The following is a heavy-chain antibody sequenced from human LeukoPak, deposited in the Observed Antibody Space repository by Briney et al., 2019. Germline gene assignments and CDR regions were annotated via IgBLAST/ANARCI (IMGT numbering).Heavy chain of an antibody. J-gene: IGHJ6*03. CDR1: GYTFTSYG. Sequence: ASVKVSCKASGYTFTSYGISWVRQAPGQGLEWMGWISAYNGNTNYAQKLQGRVTMTTDTSTSTAYMELRSLRSDDTAVYYCARGRVCSSTSCLPYYYYMDVWGKGTTVTVSS. CDR2: ISAYNGNT. CDR3: ARGRVCSSTSCLPYYYYMDV. D-gene: IGHD2-2*01. V-gene: IGHV1-18*01.